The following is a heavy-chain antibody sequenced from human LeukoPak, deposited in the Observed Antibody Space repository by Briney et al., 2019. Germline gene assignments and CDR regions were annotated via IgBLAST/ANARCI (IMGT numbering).Heavy chain of an antibody. CDR3: ARLRPVAGYDAFDI. D-gene: IGHD6-19*01. V-gene: IGHV4-30-2*05. Sequence: SETLSLTCAVSGGSISSASYYWSWIRQAPGKGLEWVGFLSHTGRTYYNPSLKSRLTISVDTSKNQFSLNLNSVTPADTAVYYCARLRPVAGYDAFDIWGHGTMVTVSS. CDR1: GGSISSASYY. CDR2: LSHTGRT. J-gene: IGHJ3*02.